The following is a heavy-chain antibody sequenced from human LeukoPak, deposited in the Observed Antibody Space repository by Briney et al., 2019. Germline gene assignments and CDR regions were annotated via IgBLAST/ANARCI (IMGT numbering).Heavy chain of an antibody. CDR1: GFTFSSAW. CDR2: IKGKIDGGTT. CDR3: TTGDY. V-gene: IGHV3-15*01. Sequence: GGSLRLSCAASGFTFSSAWMTWVRQAPGKGLEWVGRIKGKIDGGTTDYAAPVKGRFTISRDDSKNTVSLEMNSLKTEDTAVYYCTTGDYWGQGTLVTVSS. J-gene: IGHJ4*02.